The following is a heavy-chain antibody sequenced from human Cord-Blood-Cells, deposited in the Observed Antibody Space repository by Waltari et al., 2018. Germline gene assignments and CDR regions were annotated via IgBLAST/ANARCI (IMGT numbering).Heavy chain of an antibody. J-gene: IGHJ4*02. D-gene: IGHD2-2*02. CDR3: ARGFVVPAAISSDY. CDR2: INPNSGGK. CDR1: GYTFTGYY. V-gene: IGHV1-2*02. Sequence: QVQLVQSGAEVKKPGASVKVSCKASGYTFTGYYMHWVRQAPGQGLEWMGWINPNSGGKNYAQKLQGRVTMTRDTSISTAYMELSRLRSDDTAVYYCARGFVVPAAISSDYWGQGTLVTVSS.